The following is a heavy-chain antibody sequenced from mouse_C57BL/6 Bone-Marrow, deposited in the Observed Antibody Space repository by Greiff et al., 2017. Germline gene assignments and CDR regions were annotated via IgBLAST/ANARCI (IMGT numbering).Heavy chain of an antibody. CDR2: IYPRSGNT. J-gene: IGHJ3*01. D-gene: IGHD4-1*01. CDR1: GYTFTSYG. Sequence: QVQLQQSGAELARPGASVKLSCKASGYTFTSYGISWVKQRPGQGLEWIGEIYPRSGNTYYNEKFKGKATLTADKSSSTAYMELRSLTSEDSAVYVCARGGLGRFAYWGQGTLVTVSA. V-gene: IGHV1-81*01. CDR3: ARGGLGRFAY.